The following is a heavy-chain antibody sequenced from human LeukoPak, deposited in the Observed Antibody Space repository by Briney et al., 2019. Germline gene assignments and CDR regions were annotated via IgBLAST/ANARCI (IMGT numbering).Heavy chain of an antibody. D-gene: IGHD3-9*01. CDR1: GFTFSSYS. CDR2: ISSSSSYI. Sequence: GGSLRLSCAASGFTFSSYSMNWVRQAAGKGLEWVSSISSSSSYIYYADSVKGRFTISRDNAKNSLYLQMNSLRAEDTAVYYCASFIGDFDWLLVGYWGQGTLVTVSS. V-gene: IGHV3-21*01. CDR3: ASFIGDFDWLLVGY. J-gene: IGHJ4*02.